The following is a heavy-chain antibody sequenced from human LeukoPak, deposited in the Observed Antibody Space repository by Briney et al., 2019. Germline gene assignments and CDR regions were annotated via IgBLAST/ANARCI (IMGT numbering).Heavy chain of an antibody. CDR3: ARDPGSGRLTPFDQ. J-gene: IGHJ4*02. D-gene: IGHD1-26*01. Sequence: SETLSLTCTVSGGSIASSNNYWGCIRQPPGKGLECIGNIYHSGYSYYNPSLKSRVTISLDKSKNQFSLELSSVTAADTAVYYCARDPGSGRLTPFDQWGQGTLITVSS. V-gene: IGHV4-39*07. CDR2: IYHSGYS. CDR1: GGSIASSNNY.